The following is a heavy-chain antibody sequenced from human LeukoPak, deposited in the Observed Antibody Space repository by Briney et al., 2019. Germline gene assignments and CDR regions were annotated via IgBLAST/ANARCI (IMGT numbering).Heavy chain of an antibody. CDR3: ATSYSNSPFDY. Sequence: SETLSLTYSVSGGSITSHYWSWIRQPPGKGLEWIGNMFYSGSTNYNPALKSRVTISVDTSKNQFSLRLSSVTAADTAVYYCATSYSNSPFDYWGQGTLVTVSS. CDR2: MFYSGST. J-gene: IGHJ4*02. CDR1: GGSITSHY. D-gene: IGHD4-11*01. V-gene: IGHV4-59*11.